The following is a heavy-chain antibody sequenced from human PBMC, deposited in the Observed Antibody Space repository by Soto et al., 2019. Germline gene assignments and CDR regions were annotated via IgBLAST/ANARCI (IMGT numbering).Heavy chain of an antibody. J-gene: IGHJ4*02. CDR3: ARGLIYYDILTGYYNPYFYY. CDR1: GYAFTSYD. Sequence: GASVKVSCKASGYAFTSYDINWVRQATGQGLEWMGWMNPNSGNTGYAQKFQGRVTMTRNTSISTAYMELSSLRSEDTAVYYCARGLIYYDILTGYYNPYFYYWGQGTLVTVSS. CDR2: MNPNSGNT. D-gene: IGHD3-9*01. V-gene: IGHV1-8*01.